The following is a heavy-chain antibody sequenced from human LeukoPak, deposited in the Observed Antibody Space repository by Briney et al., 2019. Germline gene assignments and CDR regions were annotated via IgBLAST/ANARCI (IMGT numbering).Heavy chain of an antibody. J-gene: IGHJ5*02. V-gene: IGHV1-18*01. CDR2: ISAYNGNT. D-gene: IGHD4-11*01. CDR1: GYTFTSYG. CDR3: ARSPTVTTKNWFDP. Sequence: ASVKVSCKASGYTFTSYGTTWVRQAPGQGLEWMGWISAYNGNTNYAQKLQGRVTMTTDTSTSTAYMELRSLRSDDTAVYYCARSPTVTTKNWFDPWGQGTLVTVSS.